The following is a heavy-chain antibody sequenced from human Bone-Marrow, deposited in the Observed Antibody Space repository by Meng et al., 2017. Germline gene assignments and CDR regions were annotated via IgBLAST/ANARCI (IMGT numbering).Heavy chain of an antibody. Sequence: QLAESGGGLGELGGSLRLECDASGFTLISDWMHWVRQAPGKGLEGRAVITDDGTNKYYADSVKGRFAISRDKSKNTLNMQMNSLRPEDTAAYYCTRDLRGHFYIDYWGQGTLVTVSS. J-gene: IGHJ4*02. CDR1: GFTLISDW. CDR2: ITDDGTNK. CDR3: TRDLRGHFYIDY. D-gene: IGHD2-21*01. V-gene: IGHV3-30*09.